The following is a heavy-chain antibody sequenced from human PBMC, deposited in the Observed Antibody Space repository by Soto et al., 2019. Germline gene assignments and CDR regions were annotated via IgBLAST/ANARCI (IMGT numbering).Heavy chain of an antibody. Sequence: SQTLSLTCAISGDSVSSKSAAWNWIRQSPSRGLEWLGRTYYQSKWNNDYAESVKSRVTISADASKNQVSLQLNSVTPEDTAVYYCARAPYPNYYYYYMDVWGKGTTVTVSS. CDR1: GDSVSSKSAA. J-gene: IGHJ6*03. V-gene: IGHV6-1*01. CDR3: ARAPYPNYYYYYMDV. CDR2: TYYQSKWNN.